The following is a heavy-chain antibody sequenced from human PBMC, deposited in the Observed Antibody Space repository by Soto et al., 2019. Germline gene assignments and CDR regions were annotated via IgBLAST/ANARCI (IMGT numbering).Heavy chain of an antibody. J-gene: IGHJ6*02. Sequence: ASVKGSCKASGYTFTTYGISWVRQAPGQGLEWMGWISAYNGNTNYAQKLQGRVTMTTDTSTSTAYMELRSLRSDDTAVYYCARVTHSSSWSFHYHYGMDVWGQGTTVTVSS. CDR2: ISAYNGNT. CDR1: GYTFTTYG. CDR3: ARVTHSSSWSFHYHYGMDV. D-gene: IGHD6-13*01. V-gene: IGHV1-18*01.